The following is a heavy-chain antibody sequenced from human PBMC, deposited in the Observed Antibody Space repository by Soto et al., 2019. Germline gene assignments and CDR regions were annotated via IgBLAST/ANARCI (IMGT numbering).Heavy chain of an antibody. CDR2: IYYSGST. CDR1: GGSISSYY. V-gene: IGHV4-59*01. Sequence: SETLSLTCTVSGGSISSYYWSWIRQPPGKGLEWIGYIYYSGSTNYNPSLKSRVTISVDTSKNQFSLKLSSVTAADTAVYYCARDNSSSSGYYYYGMDVWGQGTTVTVSS. CDR3: ARDNSSSSGYYYYGMDV. J-gene: IGHJ6*02. D-gene: IGHD6-6*01.